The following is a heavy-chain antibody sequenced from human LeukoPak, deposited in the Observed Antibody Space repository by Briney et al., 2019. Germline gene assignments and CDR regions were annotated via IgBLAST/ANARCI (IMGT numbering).Heavy chain of an antibody. CDR3: ARAPVTSCRGAFCYPFDY. V-gene: IGHV3-23*01. CDR1: GFPLSNYA. J-gene: IGHJ4*02. CDR2: TSSSDDGA. Sequence: PGGSLRLSCVASGFPLSNYAMSWVRQVPGKGLEWVSATSSSDDGAYYADSVRGRFTISRDNSKNTLYLQMNRLRVEDAALDYCARAPVTSCRGAFCYPFDYWGQGILVTVSS. D-gene: IGHD2-21*01.